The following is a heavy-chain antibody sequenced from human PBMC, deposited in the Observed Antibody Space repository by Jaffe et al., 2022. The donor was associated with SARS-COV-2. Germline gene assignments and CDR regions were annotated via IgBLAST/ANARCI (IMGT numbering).Heavy chain of an antibody. Sequence: EVQLVESGGGLVQPGGSLTLSCAASGFTFSKFWMSWVRQAPGKGLEWVANIKEDGSAKYYVDSVKGRFTISRDNAENSLFLQMNSLRVEDTAVYYCARDEGGKDYWGQGTLVTVSS. CDR1: GFTFSKFW. CDR3: ARDEGGKDY. D-gene: IGHD1-1*01. V-gene: IGHV3-7*01. CDR2: IKEDGSAK. J-gene: IGHJ4*02.